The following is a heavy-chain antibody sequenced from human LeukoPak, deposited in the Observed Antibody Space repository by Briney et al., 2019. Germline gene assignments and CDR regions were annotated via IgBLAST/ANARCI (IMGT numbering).Heavy chain of an antibody. CDR2: IYYSGST. CDR3: ARDTSPKGMGV. CDR1: GGSISSFY. Sequence: SETLSLTCTVAGGSISSFYWSWIRQPPGKGLEWIGYIYYSGSTNYNPSLKSRVTISVDTSKIQFSLKLSTVADADTAVYYCARDTSPKGMGVWGQGTTVTVSS. D-gene: IGHD3-3*01. V-gene: IGHV4-59*01. J-gene: IGHJ6*02.